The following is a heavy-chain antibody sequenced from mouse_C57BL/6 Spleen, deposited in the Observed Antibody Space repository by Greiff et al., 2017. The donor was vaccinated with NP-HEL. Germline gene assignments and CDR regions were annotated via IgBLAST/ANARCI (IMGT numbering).Heavy chain of an antibody. J-gene: IGHJ1*03. V-gene: IGHV1-22*01. D-gene: IGHD5-5*01. CDR1: GYTFTDYN. CDR3: ARGGLPLGYFDV. CDR2: INPNNGGT. Sequence: VQLQQSGPELVKPGASVKMSCKASGYTFTDYNMHWVKQSHGKSLEWIGYINPNNGGTSYNQKFKGKATLTVNKSSSTAYMELRSLTSEDSAVYYCARGGLPLGYFDVWGTGTTVTVSS.